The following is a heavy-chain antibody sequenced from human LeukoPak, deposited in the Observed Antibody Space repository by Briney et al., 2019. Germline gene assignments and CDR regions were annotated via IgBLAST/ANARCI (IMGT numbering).Heavy chain of an antibody. J-gene: IGHJ4*02. CDR3: ARGIGSSWYGLDY. V-gene: IGHV3-64*01. Sequence: GGSLRLSCAASGFTFSSYAMHWVRQAPGKGLEYVSAISSNGGSTYYANSVKGRFTISRDNSKNTLYLQMGSLRAEDMAVYYCARGIGSSWYGLDYWGQGTLVTVSS. D-gene: IGHD6-13*01. CDR1: GFTFSSYA. CDR2: ISSNGGST.